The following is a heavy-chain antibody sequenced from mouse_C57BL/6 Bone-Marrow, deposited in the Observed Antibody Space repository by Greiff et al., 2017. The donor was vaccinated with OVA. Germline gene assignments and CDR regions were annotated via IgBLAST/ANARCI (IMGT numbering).Heavy chain of an antibody. Sequence: EVQLQQSGAELVRPGASVKLSCTASGFNIKDDYMHWVKQRTEQGLEWIGWIDPENGDTEYASKFQGKATITADTSSNTAYLQLSSLTSEDTAVYYCTTVPITTVGYAMDYWGQGTSVTVSS. D-gene: IGHD1-1*01. CDR1: GFNIKDDY. J-gene: IGHJ4*01. CDR2: IDPENGDT. V-gene: IGHV14-4*01. CDR3: TTVPITTVGYAMDY.